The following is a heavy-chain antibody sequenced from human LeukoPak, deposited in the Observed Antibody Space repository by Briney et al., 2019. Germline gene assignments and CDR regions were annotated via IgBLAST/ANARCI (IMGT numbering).Heavy chain of an antibody. D-gene: IGHD5-18*01. CDR3: ARGGYSYGKRSFFDY. CDR2: INHSGST. CDR1: GGSFSGYY. Sequence: SETLSLTGAVYGGSFSGYYWSWIRQPPGKGLEWIGEINHSGSTHYNPSLKSRVTISVDTSKNQFSLKLSSVTAADTAVYYCARGGYSYGKRSFFDYWGQGTLVTVSS. J-gene: IGHJ4*02. V-gene: IGHV4-34*01.